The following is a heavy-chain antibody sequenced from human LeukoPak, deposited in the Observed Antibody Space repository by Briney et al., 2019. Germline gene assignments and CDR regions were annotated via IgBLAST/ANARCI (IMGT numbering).Heavy chain of an antibody. CDR2: IYHSGST. V-gene: IGHV4-4*02. CDR1: GGSISSSHW. D-gene: IGHD3-3*01. J-gene: IGHJ3*02. CDR3: ARERSGSEIFARSFDI. Sequence: SETLSLTCAVSGGSISSSHWWSWVRRPPGKGLEWIGEIYHSGSTNYNPSLKSRITISVDMSKNQFSLKLSSVTAADTAVYYCARERSGSEIFARSFDIWGQGTMVTVSS.